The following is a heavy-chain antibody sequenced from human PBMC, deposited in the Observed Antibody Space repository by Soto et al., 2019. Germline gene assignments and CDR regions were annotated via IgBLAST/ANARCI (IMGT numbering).Heavy chain of an antibody. CDR3: ARDGGRHFGGIDY. CDR2: IIPIFGTA. D-gene: IGHD1-26*01. V-gene: IGHV1-69*01. Sequence: QVQLVQSGAEVKKPGSSVKVSCKASGGTFSSYSINWVRQAPGQGLEWMGEIIPIFGTASYAQKFQGRVTITADESTSTAYMELSSLTSEDAGVYYWARDGGRHFGGIDYWCQGTLVSVPS. J-gene: IGHJ4*02. CDR1: GGTFSSYS.